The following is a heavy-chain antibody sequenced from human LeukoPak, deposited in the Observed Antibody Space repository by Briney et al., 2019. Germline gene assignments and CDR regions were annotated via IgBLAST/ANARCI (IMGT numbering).Heavy chain of an antibody. D-gene: IGHD2-21*02. CDR2: INHSGST. CDR1: GGSFSGYY. V-gene: IGHV4-34*01. CDR3: ARAHIVVVTDEIEYCFDY. Sequence: SETLSLTCAVYGGSFSGYYWSWIRQPPGKGLEWIGEINHSGSTNYNPSLKSRVTISVDTSKNQFSLKLSSVTAADTAVYYCARAHIVVVTDEIEYCFDYWGQGTLVTVSS. J-gene: IGHJ4*02.